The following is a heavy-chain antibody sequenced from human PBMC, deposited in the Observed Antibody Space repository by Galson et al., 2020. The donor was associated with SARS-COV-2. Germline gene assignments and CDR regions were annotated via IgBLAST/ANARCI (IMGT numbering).Heavy chain of an antibody. V-gene: IGHV4-39*07. CDR1: SSSFTSRSYC. J-gene: IGHJ3*01. CDR2: TFCAGGP. Sequence: SETLSLTCTVSSSSFTSRSYCWAWVRQPPGKGLEWLGLTFCAGGPYYNPSLKSRVTISGDAFNNQFSLKLSSVTAADTAVYYCARWGEPPFGTFDVWGQGTTVTVSS. CDR3: ARWGEPPFGTFDV. D-gene: IGHD3-16*01.